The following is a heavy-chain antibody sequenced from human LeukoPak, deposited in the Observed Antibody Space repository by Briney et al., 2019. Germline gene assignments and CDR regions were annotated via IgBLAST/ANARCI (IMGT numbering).Heavy chain of an antibody. CDR2: IYSSGNT. J-gene: IGHJ4*02. V-gene: IGHV4-61*09. CDR3: VRDPSAMVFDY. CDR1: GGSLSRDGYY. D-gene: IGHD3-10*01. Sequence: SETLSLTCTVSGGSLSRDGYYWSWIRQPAGKGLEWIGQIYSSGNTNYDPSLKNRVPISVDTSRNQFFLNLRSVTAADRAIYYCVRDPSAMVFDYWGQGILVTVSS.